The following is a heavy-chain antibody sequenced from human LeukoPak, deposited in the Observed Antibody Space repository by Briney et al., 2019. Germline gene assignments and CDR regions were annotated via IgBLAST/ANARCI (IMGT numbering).Heavy chain of an antibody. V-gene: IGHV1-2*02. CDR2: INPNSGGT. CDR3: ARGIHYYDSRQYYFDY. D-gene: IGHD3-22*01. CDR1: GYTLTELS. J-gene: IGHJ4*02. Sequence: GASVKVSCKVSGYTLTELSMHWVRQAPGQGLEWMGWINPNSGGTNYAQKFQGRVTMTRDTSISTAYMELSRLRSDDTAVYYCARGIHYYDSRQYYFDYWGQGTLVTVSS.